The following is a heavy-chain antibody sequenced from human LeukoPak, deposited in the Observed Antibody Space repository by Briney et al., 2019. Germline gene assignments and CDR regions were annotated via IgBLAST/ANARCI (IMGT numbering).Heavy chain of an antibody. CDR3: ASLPGYYDSSGYYPPYYFDY. J-gene: IGHJ4*02. CDR1: GFTFSSYS. D-gene: IGHD3-22*01. V-gene: IGHV3-21*01. CDR2: ISSSSSYI. Sequence: PGGSLRLSCAASGFTFSSYSMNWVRQAPGKGLEWVSSISSSSSYIYYADSVKGRFTISRDNAKNSLYLQMNSLRAEDTAVYYCASLPGYYDSSGYYPPYYFDYWGQGTLVTVSS.